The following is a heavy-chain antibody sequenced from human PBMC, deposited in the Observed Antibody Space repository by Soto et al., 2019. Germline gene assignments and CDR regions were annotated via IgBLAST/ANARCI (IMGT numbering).Heavy chain of an antibody. J-gene: IGHJ5*02. CDR3: ARHNVYSYGSNWFDP. V-gene: IGHV4-39*01. CDR2: IYYSGST. CDR1: GGSISSSSYY. D-gene: IGHD5-18*01. Sequence: SETLSLTCTVSGGSISSSSYYWGWIRQPPGKGLEWIGSIYYSGSTYYNPSLKSRVTISVDTSKNQFSLKLSSVTAADTAVYYCARHNVYSYGSNWFDPWGQGTLVTVSS.